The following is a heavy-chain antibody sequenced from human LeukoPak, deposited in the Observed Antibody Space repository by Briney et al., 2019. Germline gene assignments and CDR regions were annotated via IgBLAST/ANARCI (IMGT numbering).Heavy chain of an antibody. Sequence: SETLSLTCAVYGGSFSGYYWSWMRQPPGKGLERIGEISHSGSTNYNPSLKSRVTISVDTSKNQFSLKLSSVTAADTAVYYCARGQGSGYYDILTGYGLDYWGQGTLVTVSS. D-gene: IGHD3-9*01. CDR2: ISHSGST. V-gene: IGHV4-34*01. CDR1: GGSFSGYY. CDR3: ARGQGSGYYDILTGYGLDY. J-gene: IGHJ4*02.